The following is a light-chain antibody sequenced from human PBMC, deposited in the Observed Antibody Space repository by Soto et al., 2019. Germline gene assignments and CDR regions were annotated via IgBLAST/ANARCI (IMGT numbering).Light chain of an antibody. CDR3: LQYNSYSLIT. J-gene: IGKJ5*01. CDR2: DAS. CDR1: QSISSW. Sequence: DIQMTQSPSTLSASVGDRVTITCRASQSISSWLAWYQQKPWKAPKLLIYDASSLESGVPARFSGSGSGTESTLPISSLQTDDFATYDCLQYNSYSLITFGQGTRLEIK. V-gene: IGKV1-5*01.